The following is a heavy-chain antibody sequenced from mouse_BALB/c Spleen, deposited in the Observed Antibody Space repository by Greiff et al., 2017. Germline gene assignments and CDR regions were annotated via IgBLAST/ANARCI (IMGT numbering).Heavy chain of an antibody. V-gene: IGHV2-5-1*01. CDR2: IWRGGST. J-gene: IGHJ4*01. D-gene: IGHD1-1*01. CDR1: GFSLTSYG. Sequence: QVQLQQSGPSLVQPSQSLSITCTVSGFSLTSYGVHWVRQSPGKGLEWLGVIWRGGSTDYNAAFMSRLSITKDNSKSQVFFKMNSLQADDTAIYYCAKKDYGSSLYAMDYWGQGTSVTVSS. CDR3: AKKDYGSSLYAMDY.